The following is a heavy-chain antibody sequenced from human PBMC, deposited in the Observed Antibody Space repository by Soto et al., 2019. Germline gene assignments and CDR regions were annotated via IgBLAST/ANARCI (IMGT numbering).Heavy chain of an antibody. D-gene: IGHD5-18*01. CDR3: ARAIAGGYGYTTLDH. CDR1: GYTFTHFG. Sequence: QVQLVQSGAEVKKPGASVRVSCKASGYTFTHFGVSWVRQAPGQGLEWMGWINVYNGNTDYEQKFQGRVTMTTDTSTSTAYMDLRSLRSVDTAVYYCARAIAGGYGYTTLDHWGQGTLVTVSS. V-gene: IGHV1-18*01. CDR2: INVYNGNT. J-gene: IGHJ5*02.